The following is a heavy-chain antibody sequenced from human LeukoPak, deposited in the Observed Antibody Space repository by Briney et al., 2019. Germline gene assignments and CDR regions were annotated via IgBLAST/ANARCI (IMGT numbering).Heavy chain of an antibody. CDR2: INSDGSST. CDR1: GFTFSSYW. V-gene: IGHV3-74*01. J-gene: IGHJ4*02. Sequence: GGSLRLSCAASGFTFSSYWMHWVRQAPGKGLVWVSRINSDGSSTNYADSVKGRITISRDNAKNTLYLQMNSLRAEDTAVYYCASRSKSHFDYWGQGTLVTVSS. CDR3: ASRSKSHFDY.